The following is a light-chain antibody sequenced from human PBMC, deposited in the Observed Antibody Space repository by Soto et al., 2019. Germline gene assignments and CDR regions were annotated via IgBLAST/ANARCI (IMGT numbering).Light chain of an antibody. V-gene: IGLV2-14*03. Sequence: QSVLTQPASVSGSPGQSITISCTGTSSDVGDHNYVAWYQQHPGKAPKLIIYDVNNRPSGISNRFSGFKSGNPASLTISWLQAEDEADYFCSSPTSSSTYVFGTGTKLTVL. J-gene: IGLJ1*01. CDR1: SSDVGDHNY. CDR2: DVN. CDR3: SSPTSSSTYV.